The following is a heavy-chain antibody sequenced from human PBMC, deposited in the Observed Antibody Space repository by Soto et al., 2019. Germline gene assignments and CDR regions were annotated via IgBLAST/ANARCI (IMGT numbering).Heavy chain of an antibody. CDR2: IYYSGST. J-gene: IGHJ6*02. D-gene: IGHD3-10*01. Sequence: SETLSLSCTVSGGSISSGGYYWSWIRQHPGKGLEWIGYIYYSGSTYYNPSLKSRVTISVDTSKNQFSLKLSSVTAADTAVYYCARDLSGSGSYYRGVLDVWGQGTTVTVSS. CDR3: ARDLSGSGSYYRGVLDV. CDR1: GGSISSGGYY. V-gene: IGHV4-31*03.